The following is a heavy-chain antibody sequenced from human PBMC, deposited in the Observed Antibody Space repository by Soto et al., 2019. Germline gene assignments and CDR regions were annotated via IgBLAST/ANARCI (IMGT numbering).Heavy chain of an antibody. CDR1: GGTFSSYA. D-gene: IGHD6-13*01. V-gene: IGHV1-69*12. Sequence: QVQLVQAGAEVKRPGSSVKVSCKASGGTFSSYAISWVRQAPGQGLEWMGGIIPIFGTANYAQKFQGRVTITADESTSTAYMELSSLRSEDTAVYYCAREKRIAAAGSACFDYWGQGTLVTVSS. CDR3: AREKRIAAAGSACFDY. CDR2: IIPIFGTA. J-gene: IGHJ4*02.